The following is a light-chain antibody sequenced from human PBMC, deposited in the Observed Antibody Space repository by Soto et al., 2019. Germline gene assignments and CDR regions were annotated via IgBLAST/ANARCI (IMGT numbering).Light chain of an antibody. J-gene: IGLJ2*01. Sequence: QSVLTQPPSASGTPGQRVTISCSGSGSNIGSNTVNWYQQLPGTAPKLLMYSNNLRPSGVPERFSASKSGTSASLAISGLQSEDEADYHCATWDDSLKGVVFGGGTKVTVL. V-gene: IGLV1-44*01. CDR1: GSNIGSNT. CDR3: ATWDDSLKGVV. CDR2: SNN.